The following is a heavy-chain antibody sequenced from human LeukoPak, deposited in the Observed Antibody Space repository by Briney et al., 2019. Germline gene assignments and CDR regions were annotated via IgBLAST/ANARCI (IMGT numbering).Heavy chain of an antibody. Sequence: ASVKVSCKASGYTFTGYYMHWVRQAPGQGLEWMGWINPNSGGTNYAQKFQGWVTMTRDTSISTAYMELSRLRSDDAAVYYCARDGGSGSYYYYGMDVWGQGTTVTVSS. CDR3: ARDGGSGSYYYYGMDV. CDR1: GYTFTGYY. J-gene: IGHJ6*02. D-gene: IGHD3-10*01. V-gene: IGHV1-2*04. CDR2: INPNSGGT.